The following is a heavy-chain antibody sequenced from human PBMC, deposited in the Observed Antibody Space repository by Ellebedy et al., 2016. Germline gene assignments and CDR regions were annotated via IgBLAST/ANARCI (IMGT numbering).Heavy chain of an antibody. CDR3: VRWGQTRGERNYRSFDL. CDR2: IFSDGNT. V-gene: IGHV3-66*01. J-gene: IGHJ2*01. Sequence: GESLKISCAASGFSFGDYWMTWVRQAPGKGLEWVSAIFSDGNTYYADSVKGRFTISRDNSKNTLYLQMNSLRAGDTAVYYCVRWGQTRGERNYRSFDLWGRGTLVTVSS. CDR1: GFSFGDYW. D-gene: IGHD3-10*01.